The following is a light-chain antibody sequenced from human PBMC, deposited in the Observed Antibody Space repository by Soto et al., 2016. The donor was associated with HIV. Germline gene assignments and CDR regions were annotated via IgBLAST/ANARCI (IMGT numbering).Light chain of an antibody. J-gene: IGKJ1*01. CDR2: TVS. CDR1: QDINTR. CDR3: QQANSFPRT. V-gene: IGKV1-12*01. Sequence: DIQMTQSPSSLSASVGDRVTITCRASQDINTRLGWYQHKPGKAPKLLIYTVSNLMSGVPSRFSGSGSGTDFTLTISSLQPEDFATYYCQQANSFPRTFGQGTKVEIK.